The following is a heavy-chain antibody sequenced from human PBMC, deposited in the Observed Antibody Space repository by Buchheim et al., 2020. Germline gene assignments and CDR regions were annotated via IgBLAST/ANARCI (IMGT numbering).Heavy chain of an antibody. J-gene: IGHJ4*02. D-gene: IGHD3-10*02. CDR1: GFTFRYSG. CDR3: ANSWSQHSMFDY. Sequence: QVQLVESGGGVVQPGRSLRLSCAASGFTFRYSGMHWVRQAPGKGLEWVASKSFDGSNEYYADSVKGCFTISRDNSKNTLYLQMNSLKTEDTAVYYCANSWSQHSMFDYWGQGTL. CDR2: KSFDGSNE. V-gene: IGHV3-30*18.